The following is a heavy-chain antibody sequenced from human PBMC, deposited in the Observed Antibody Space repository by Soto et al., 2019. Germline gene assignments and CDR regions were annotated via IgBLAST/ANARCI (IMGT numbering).Heavy chain of an antibody. CDR1: ADSISTSSYY. Sequence: QLQLQESGPGLVKPSETLSLTCIVSADSISTSSYYWGWIRQPPGKGLEWIGSIFYNGYTYYKPSLKSRVTISVDTSKNQFSLRLDSVTAADTAVYYCARTKGNCDFWAFDYWGRGTLVTVSS. J-gene: IGHJ4*02. D-gene: IGHD3-3*01. CDR3: ARTKGNCDFWAFDY. CDR2: IFYNGYT. V-gene: IGHV4-39*01.